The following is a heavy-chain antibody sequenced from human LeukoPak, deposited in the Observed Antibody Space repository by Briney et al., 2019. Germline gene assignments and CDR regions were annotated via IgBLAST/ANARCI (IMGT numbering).Heavy chain of an antibody. D-gene: IGHD2-15*01. Sequence: PGGSLRLSCAASGFTFSSYAMSWVRQAPGKGLEWVSAISGSGGSTYYADPVKGRFTISRDNSKNTLYLQMNSLRAEDTAVYYCAKDGPPIVVVVAATPGYFDYWGQGTLVTVSS. CDR3: AKDGPPIVVVVAATPGYFDY. CDR1: GFTFSSYA. CDR2: ISGSGGST. J-gene: IGHJ4*02. V-gene: IGHV3-23*01.